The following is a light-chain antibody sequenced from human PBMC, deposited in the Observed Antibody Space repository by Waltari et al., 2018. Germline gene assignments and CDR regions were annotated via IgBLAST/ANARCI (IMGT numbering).Light chain of an antibody. J-gene: IGKJ1*01. V-gene: IGKV1-5*03. Sequence: DIQMTQSPSTLSASVGDSVTITCRASQSISSWLAWYQQKPGKAPKLLIDKASSLESGVPSRFSGSGSGTEFTLTISSLQPDDFATYYGQQYNTYSGTFGQGTKVEIK. CDR1: QSISSW. CDR3: QQYNTYSGT. CDR2: KAS.